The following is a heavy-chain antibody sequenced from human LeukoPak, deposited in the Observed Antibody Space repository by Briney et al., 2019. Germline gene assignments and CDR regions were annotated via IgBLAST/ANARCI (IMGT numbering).Heavy chain of an antibody. CDR3: ARRWGSGNYYGSGSYLYYYYGMDV. J-gene: IGHJ6*02. D-gene: IGHD3-10*01. Sequence: PSETLSLTCAVYGGSFSGYYWSWIRQPLGKGLEWIGEINHSGSTNYNPSLKSRVTISVDTSKNQFSLKLSSVTAADTAVYYCARRWGSGNYYGSGSYLYYYYGMDVWGQGTTVTASS. CDR1: GGSFSGYY. CDR2: INHSGST. V-gene: IGHV4-34*01.